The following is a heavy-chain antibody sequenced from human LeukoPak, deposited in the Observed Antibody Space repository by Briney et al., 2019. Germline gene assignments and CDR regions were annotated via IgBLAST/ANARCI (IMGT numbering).Heavy chain of an antibody. J-gene: IGHJ6*02. CDR2: IYSGGST. D-gene: IGHD2-15*01. Sequence: GGSLRLSCAASGFTVSSNYMSWVRQAPGKGLEWVSVIYSGGSTYYADSVKGRFAISRDNSKNTLYLQMNSLRAEDTAVYYCARDPYCSGGTCYPAPYYGLDVWGQGTTVTVSS. CDR3: ARDPYCSGGTCYPAPYYGLDV. V-gene: IGHV3-66*01. CDR1: GFTVSSNY.